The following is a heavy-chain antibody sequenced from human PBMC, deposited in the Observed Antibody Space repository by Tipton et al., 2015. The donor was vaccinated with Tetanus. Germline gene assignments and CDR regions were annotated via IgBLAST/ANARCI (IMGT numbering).Heavy chain of an antibody. CDR1: GFTFSTLG. J-gene: IGHJ4*02. CDR3: AKRGHQWIVSSSFDS. V-gene: IGHV3-30*18. CDR2: ISYDGSNK. D-gene: IGHD2-15*01. Sequence: SLRLSCAASGFTFSTLGMHWVRQAPGKGLEWVAVISYDGSNKNYVDSVKGRFTISRDNSKDTVFLQMNRLRAEDTAVYFCAKRGHQWIVSSSFDSWGQGSLVALPS.